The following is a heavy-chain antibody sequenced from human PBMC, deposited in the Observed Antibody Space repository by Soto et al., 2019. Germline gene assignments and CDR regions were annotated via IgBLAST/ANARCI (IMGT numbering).Heavy chain of an antibody. V-gene: IGHV3-23*01. CDR3: AKAGIGWELLSWFDP. CDR1: GFTFSSYA. D-gene: IGHD1-26*01. Sequence: EVQLLESGGGLVQPGGSLRLSCAASGFTFSSYAMSWVRQAPGKGLEWVSAISGSGRSTYYADSVKGRFTIYRDNSKTTPYLQMNSLRADDTAVYYCAKAGIGWELLSWFDPWGQGTLVTVSS. J-gene: IGHJ5*02. CDR2: ISGSGRST.